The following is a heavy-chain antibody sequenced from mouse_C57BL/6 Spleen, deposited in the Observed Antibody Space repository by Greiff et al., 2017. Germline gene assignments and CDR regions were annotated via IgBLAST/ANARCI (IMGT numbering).Heavy chain of an antibody. CDR3: AEDYDDGYYAMDY. J-gene: IGHJ4*01. CDR1: GFTFSDYG. V-gene: IGHV5-17*01. D-gene: IGHD2-4*01. Sequence: EVKLLESGGGLVKPGGSLKLSCAASGFTFSDYGMHWVRQAPEKGLEWVAYISSGSSTIYYADTVKGRFTISRDNAKNTLFLQMTSLRSEDTAMYYCAEDYDDGYYAMDYWGQGTSVTVSS. CDR2: ISSGSSTI.